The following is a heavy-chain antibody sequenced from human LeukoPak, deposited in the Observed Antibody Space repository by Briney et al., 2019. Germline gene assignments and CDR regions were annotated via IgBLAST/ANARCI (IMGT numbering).Heavy chain of an antibody. CDR3: ARGAYGSGSYYYYYGMDV. J-gene: IGHJ6*02. D-gene: IGHD3-10*01. Sequence: SQTLSLTCAISGDSVSSNSAAWNWIRQSPSRGLEWLGRTYYRSKWYSDYAVSVKSRINITPDTSKNQFSLQLNSVTPEDTAVYYCARGAYGSGSYYYYYGMDVWGQGTTVTVSS. V-gene: IGHV6-1*01. CDR1: GDSVSSNSAA. CDR2: TYYRSKWYS.